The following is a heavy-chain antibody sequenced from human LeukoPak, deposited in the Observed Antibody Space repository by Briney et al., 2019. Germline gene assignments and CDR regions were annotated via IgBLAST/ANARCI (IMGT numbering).Heavy chain of an antibody. V-gene: IGHV3-43*02. CDR3: AKALIQLWRRDYYYYMDV. J-gene: IGHJ6*03. CDR1: GFTFDDYA. D-gene: IGHD5-18*01. Sequence: GGSLRLSCAASGFTFDDYAMHWVRQAPGKGLEWVPLISGDGGSTYYADSVKGRFTISRDNSKNSLYLQMNSLRTEDTALYYCAKALIQLWRRDYYYYMDVWGKGTTVTVSS. CDR2: ISGDGGST.